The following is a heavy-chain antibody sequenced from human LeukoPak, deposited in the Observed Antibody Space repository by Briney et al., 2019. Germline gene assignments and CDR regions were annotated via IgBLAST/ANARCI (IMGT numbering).Heavy chain of an antibody. Sequence: GGSLTLSCPPSGFTVSRNYMGWVRQAPGRWLEWVSVIYSGGSTYYADSVKGRFTISRDNSKNTLYLQMNSLIAEDTAVYYCARGQVVVTAGAAFDIWSQGTMVTVSS. D-gene: IGHD2-21*02. V-gene: IGHV3-53*01. CDR3: ARGQVVVTAGAAFDI. CDR1: GFTVSRNY. CDR2: IYSGGST. J-gene: IGHJ3*02.